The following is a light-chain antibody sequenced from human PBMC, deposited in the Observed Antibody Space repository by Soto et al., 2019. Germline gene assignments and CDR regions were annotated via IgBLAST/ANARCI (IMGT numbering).Light chain of an antibody. Sequence: QSALTQTASVSGSPGQSITISCTGTSSDVGSYNLVSWYQQHPGKAPKLMIYEGSKRPSGVSNRFSGSKSGNTASLTISGLQAEDEADYYCCSYAGSSTFGVVFGGGTQLTVL. J-gene: IGLJ2*01. CDR1: SSDVGSYNL. CDR3: CSYAGSSTFGVV. CDR2: EGS. V-gene: IGLV2-23*03.